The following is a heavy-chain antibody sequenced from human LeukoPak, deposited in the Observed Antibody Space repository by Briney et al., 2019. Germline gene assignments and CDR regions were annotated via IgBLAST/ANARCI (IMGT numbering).Heavy chain of an antibody. Sequence: SETLSLTCTVSGGSISSYYWSWIRQPPGKGLEWIGYIYYSGSTNYNPSLKSRVTISVDTSKNQFSLKLSSVTAADTAVYYCARDLRAVAGRALVYWGQGTLVTVSS. CDR2: IYYSGST. V-gene: IGHV4-59*12. D-gene: IGHD6-19*01. CDR3: ARDLRAVAGRALVY. J-gene: IGHJ4*02. CDR1: GGSISSYY.